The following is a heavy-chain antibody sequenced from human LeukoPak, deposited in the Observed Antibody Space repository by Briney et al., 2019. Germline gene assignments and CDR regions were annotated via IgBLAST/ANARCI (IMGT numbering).Heavy chain of an antibody. CDR3: ARDYYDSSGYYQARYYFDY. CDR1: GYSISSGYY. J-gene: IGHJ4*02. CDR2: IYHSGST. Sequence: PSETLSLTCTVSGYSISSGYYWGWIRQPPGKGLEWIGSIYHSGSTYYNPSLKSRVTISVDTSKNQFSLKLSSVTAADTAVYYCARDYYDSSGYYQARYYFDYWGQGTLVTVSS. D-gene: IGHD3-22*01. V-gene: IGHV4-38-2*02.